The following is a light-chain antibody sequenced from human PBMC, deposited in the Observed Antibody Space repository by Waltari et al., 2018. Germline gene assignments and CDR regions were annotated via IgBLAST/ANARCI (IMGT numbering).Light chain of an antibody. J-gene: IGLJ1*01. CDR2: EVS. CDR1: SSDVGSYNL. CDR3: CSYAGSSTPYV. V-gene: IGLV2-23*02. Sequence: QSALTQPASVSGSPGQPITISCTGTSSDVGSYNLVSWYRQHPGKAPKLLIYEVSKRPSGVSTRFSGSKSGNAASLTISGLQAEDEADYYCCSYAGSSTPYVFGTGTKVTVL.